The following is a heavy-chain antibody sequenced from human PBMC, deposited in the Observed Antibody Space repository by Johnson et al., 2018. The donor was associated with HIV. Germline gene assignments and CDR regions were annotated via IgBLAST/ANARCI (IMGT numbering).Heavy chain of an antibody. J-gene: IGHJ3*02. D-gene: IGHD1-26*01. Sequence: QVQLVESGGGVVRPGRSLRLSCAASGFTFSSFAMHWVRQAPGKGLEWVEVVWSDGSNKYYADSVKGRFTISSDISKNTLYLQMNNLRAEDTAVYYGANLLWGNSGSYDPPRGFAIWGQGTMVTVSS. CDR1: GFTFSSFA. V-gene: IGHV3-33*08. CDR3: ANLLWGNSGSYDPPRGFAI. CDR2: VWSDGSNK.